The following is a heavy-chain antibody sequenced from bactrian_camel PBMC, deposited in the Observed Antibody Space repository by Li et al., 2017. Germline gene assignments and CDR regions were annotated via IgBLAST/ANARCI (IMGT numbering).Heavy chain of an antibody. Sequence: HVQLVESGGGSVQSGGSLRLSCAVSAMTYKSKCVAWFRQVPGKERERVAQISAGSGITRYADSVKGRFAISRDDAGGALYLQMNNVEPEDSAMYYCVAARYCKKVTDLDRYREVSGPGTQVTVS. CDR2: ISAGSGIT. CDR1: AMTYKSKC. D-gene: IGHD1*01. V-gene: IGHV3S1*01. J-gene: IGHJ2*01. CDR3: VAARYCKKVTDLDRYREV.